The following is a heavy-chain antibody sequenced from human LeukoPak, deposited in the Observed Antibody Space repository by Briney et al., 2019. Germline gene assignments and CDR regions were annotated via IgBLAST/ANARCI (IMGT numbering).Heavy chain of an antibody. J-gene: IGHJ4*02. CDR2: IKQDGSEK. CDR3: ARDPMYYYGSGSYYDDY. CDR1: GFTFSSYW. V-gene: IGHV3-7*01. Sequence: GGSLRLPCAASGFTFSSYWMSWVRQAPGKGLEWVANIKQDGSEKYYVDSVKGRFTISRDNAKNSLYLQMNSLRAEDTAVYYCARDPMYYYGSGSYYDDYWGQGTLVTVSS. D-gene: IGHD3-10*01.